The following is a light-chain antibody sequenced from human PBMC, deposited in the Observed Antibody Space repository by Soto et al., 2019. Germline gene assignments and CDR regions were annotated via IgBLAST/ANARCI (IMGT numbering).Light chain of an antibody. CDR2: GAS. J-gene: IGKJ2*01. Sequence: EIVMTQSPATLSVSPGERATLSCRASQSVSSNLAWYQQKPGQAPRLLIYGASTRPTGIPARFSGSGSGTEFPLTISSLQSEDFAVYYCQQYNNWPPMYTFGQGTKLEIK. CDR1: QSVSSN. CDR3: QQYNNWPPMYT. V-gene: IGKV3-15*01.